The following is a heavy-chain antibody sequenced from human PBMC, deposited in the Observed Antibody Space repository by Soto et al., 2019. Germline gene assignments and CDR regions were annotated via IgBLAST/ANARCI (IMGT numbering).Heavy chain of an antibody. CDR3: ARAQFYSGSGRYNNLMFDP. CDR1: GGSISSGGYY. Sequence: SETLSLTCTVPGGSISSGGYYWSWIRQHPGKGLEWIGYIYYSGSTYYNPSLKSRVTISVDRSKNQFSLTLNSVTAADTAVYYCARAQFYSGSGRYNNLMFDPWGQGIQVTVSS. D-gene: IGHD3-10*01. V-gene: IGHV4-30-4*08. CDR2: IYYSGST. J-gene: IGHJ5*02.